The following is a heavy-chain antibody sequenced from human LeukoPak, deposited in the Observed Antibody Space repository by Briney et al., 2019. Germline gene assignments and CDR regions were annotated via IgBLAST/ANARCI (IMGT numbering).Heavy chain of an antibody. CDR3: AREDGYSSSWYSDY. V-gene: IGHV3-23*01. CDR1: GFTFSSYV. J-gene: IGHJ4*02. CDR2: ISGSGGNT. Sequence: PGGSLRLSCAASGFTFSSYVMSWVRQAPGKGLEWVSAISGSGGNTYYADSVKGRFTISRDNSKNTLYLQMNSLRAEDTAVYYCAREDGYSSSWYSDYWGQGTLVTVSS. D-gene: IGHD6-13*01.